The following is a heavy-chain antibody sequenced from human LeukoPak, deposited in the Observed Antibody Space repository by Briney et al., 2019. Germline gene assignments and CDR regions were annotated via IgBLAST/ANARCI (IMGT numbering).Heavy chain of an antibody. Sequence: ASVKVSCKASGYRFTDYHMHWVRQAPGQGLEWMGRIIPILGIANYAQKFQGRVTITADKSTSTAYMELSSLRSEDTAVYYCARDPPIDSYGYVNFDYWGQGTLVTVSS. J-gene: IGHJ4*02. CDR1: GYRFTDYH. V-gene: IGHV1-69*04. D-gene: IGHD5-18*01. CDR3: ARDPPIDSYGYVNFDY. CDR2: IIPILGIA.